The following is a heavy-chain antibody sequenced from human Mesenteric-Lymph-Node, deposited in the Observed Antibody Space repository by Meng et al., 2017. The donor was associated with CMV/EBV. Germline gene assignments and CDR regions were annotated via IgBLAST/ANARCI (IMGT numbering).Heavy chain of an antibody. CDR2: IKQDGREK. V-gene: IGHV3-7*01. Sequence: GGSLRLSCAASGFTFSSYWMIWVRQTPGKGLEWVANIKQDGREKHYVDSVKGRFTISRDNAKKSLYLQMTSLRAEDTAVYYCTRGSSNTYYFGSGSYGGVYYYGMDVWGQGTAVTVSS. J-gene: IGHJ6*02. CDR1: GFTFSSYW. D-gene: IGHD3-10*01. CDR3: TRGSSNTYYFGSGSYGGVYYYGMDV.